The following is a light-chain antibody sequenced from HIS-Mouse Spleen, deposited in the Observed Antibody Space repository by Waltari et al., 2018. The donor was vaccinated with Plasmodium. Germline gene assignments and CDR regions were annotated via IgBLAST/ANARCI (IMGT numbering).Light chain of an antibody. V-gene: IGLV3-1*01. CDR2: QDS. CDR1: QLGDKY. J-gene: IGLJ1*01. Sequence: SYELTQPPSVSVSPGQTASIPCPGHQLGDKYACWYQQKPGQSPVLVIYQDSKRPSGIPERFSGSNSGNTATLTISGTQAMDEADYYCQAWDSSTDYVFGTGTKVTVL. CDR3: QAWDSSTDYV.